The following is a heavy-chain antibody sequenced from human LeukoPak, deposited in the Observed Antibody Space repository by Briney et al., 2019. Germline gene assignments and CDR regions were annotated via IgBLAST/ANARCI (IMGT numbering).Heavy chain of an antibody. Sequence: ASVKVSCKASGYSFTSYYMNWVRQAPGQGLEWMGTINPSGGSTSYAQKFQGRVTMTRDTSTSTAYMELRSLRSDDTAVYYCARDQGGLGYWGQGTLVTVSS. CDR3: ARDQGGLGY. D-gene: IGHD3-16*01. CDR1: GYSFTSYY. J-gene: IGHJ4*02. CDR2: INPSGGST. V-gene: IGHV1-46*01.